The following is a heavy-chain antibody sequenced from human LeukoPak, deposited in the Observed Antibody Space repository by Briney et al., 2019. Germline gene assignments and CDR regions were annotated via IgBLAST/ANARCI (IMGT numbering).Heavy chain of an antibody. CDR1: GFTFSSYS. CDR3: ARDRLSRVYYYYGMDV. CDR2: ISSSSSNI. Sequence: GGSLRLSCAPAGFTFSSYSMNWVRQAPGKGLEWVSYISSSSSNIYYADSVKGRFTISRDNAKDSLYLQMNSLRDEDTAVYYCARDRLSRVYYYYGMDVWGQGTTVTVSS. D-gene: IGHD4/OR15-4a*01. J-gene: IGHJ6*02. V-gene: IGHV3-48*02.